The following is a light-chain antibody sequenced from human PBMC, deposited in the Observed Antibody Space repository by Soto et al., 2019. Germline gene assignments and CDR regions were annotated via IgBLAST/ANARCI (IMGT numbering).Light chain of an antibody. J-gene: IGKJ5*01. Sequence: DIVMTQSPGTLSVSPGERATLSCRASQSVSRNLAWYQQKPGQAPRLLIYGASTRATGIPARFSGSGSGTEFILTISSLQSEDFAVYYCQQYNNWPPPITFGQGTRLEIK. CDR2: GAS. CDR3: QQYNNWPPPIT. V-gene: IGKV3-15*01. CDR1: QSVSRN.